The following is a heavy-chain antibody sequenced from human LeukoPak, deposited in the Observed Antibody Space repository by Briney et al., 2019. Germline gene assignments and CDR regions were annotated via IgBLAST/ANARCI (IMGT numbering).Heavy chain of an antibody. Sequence: SVKVSCKASGGTFSSYAISWVRQAPGQGLEWMGGIIPIFGTANYAQKFQGRVTITADESTSTAYMELSSLRSEDTAVYYCAREGAITMIVNGEAYFDYWGQGTLVTVSS. CDR1: GGTFSSYA. CDR2: IIPIFGTA. V-gene: IGHV1-69*13. D-gene: IGHD3-22*01. CDR3: AREGAITMIVNGEAYFDY. J-gene: IGHJ4*02.